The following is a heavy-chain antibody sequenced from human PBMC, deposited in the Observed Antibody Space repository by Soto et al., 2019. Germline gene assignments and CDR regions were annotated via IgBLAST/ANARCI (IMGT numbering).Heavy chain of an antibody. D-gene: IGHD2-15*01. CDR1: GFTFRSSP. J-gene: IGHJ4*02. Sequence: GGSLRLSCAVSGFTFRSSPMSWVRRAPGKGLEWVSGINGGGSRTTYADSVKGRFTISRDNAKNTLYLQMNSLRAEDTAVYFCVRDRPGGYCNGGSCSFDYWGQGTLVTVSS. CDR3: VRDRPGGYCNGGSCSFDY. V-gene: IGHV3-74*01. CDR2: INGGGSRT.